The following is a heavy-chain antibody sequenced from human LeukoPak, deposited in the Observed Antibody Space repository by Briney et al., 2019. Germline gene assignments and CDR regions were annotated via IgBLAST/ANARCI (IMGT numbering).Heavy chain of an antibody. V-gene: IGHV4-34*01. CDR1: GGSFSGYY. Sequence: SETLSLTCAVYGGSFSGYYWSWIRQPPGKGLEWIGEINHSGSTNYNPSLKSRVTISVDTSKNQFSLKLSSVTAADTAVYYCARALMVYASHYYYYMDVWGKGTTVTVSS. CDR2: INHSGST. J-gene: IGHJ6*03. CDR3: ARALMVYASHYYYYMDV. D-gene: IGHD2-8*01.